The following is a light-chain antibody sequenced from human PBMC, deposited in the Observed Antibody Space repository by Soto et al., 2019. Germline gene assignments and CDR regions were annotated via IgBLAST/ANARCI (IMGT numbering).Light chain of an antibody. CDR1: SSNIGSNY. CDR2: RNN. CDR3: AAWDDSLSGLV. Sequence: AVVTQPPSASGTPGQRVTISCSGSSSNIGSNYVYWYQQLPGTAPKLLIYRNNQRPSGVPDRFSGSKSGTSASLAISGLRSEDEADYYCAAWDDSLSGLVFGGGTKVTVL. V-gene: IGLV1-47*01. J-gene: IGLJ2*01.